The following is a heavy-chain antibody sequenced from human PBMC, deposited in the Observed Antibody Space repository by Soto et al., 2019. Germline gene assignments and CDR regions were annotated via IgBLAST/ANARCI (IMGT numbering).Heavy chain of an antibody. CDR1: GFTFSIYN. V-gene: IGHV3-23*01. Sequence: EVQLLESGGGLVQPGGHLRLSCVASGFTFSIYNMNWVRQAPGKGLEWVSVITGSGDYTNYADSVKGRFTISRDNSKNTLYLQMNSLSAEDTAWYFCARRITSSFDYWGQGTLVTVSS. J-gene: IGHJ4*02. CDR2: ITGSGDYT. D-gene: IGHD1-20*01. CDR3: ARRITSSFDY.